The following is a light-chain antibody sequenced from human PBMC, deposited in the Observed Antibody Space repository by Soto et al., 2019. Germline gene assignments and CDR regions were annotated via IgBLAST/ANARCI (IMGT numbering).Light chain of an antibody. J-gene: IGLJ1*01. CDR1: SSNVGAAYS. CDR2: GDT. Sequence: QSVLTQPPSVSGAPGQRVTISCTRSSSNVGAAYSVHWYQQLPGTAPRLLIFGDTSRPSGVPDRFSASESGTSASLVITGVQAEDEADYYCQSYESSRGGYVFGTGTKVTVL. CDR3: QSYESSRGGYV. V-gene: IGLV1-40*01.